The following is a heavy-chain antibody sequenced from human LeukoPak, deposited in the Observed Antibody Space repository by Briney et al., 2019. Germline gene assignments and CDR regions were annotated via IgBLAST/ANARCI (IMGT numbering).Heavy chain of an antibody. CDR2: IGSSGGGI. D-gene: IGHD7-27*01. J-gene: IGHJ4*02. CDR1: GFTFSTYT. CDR3: AIDPNWGTHS. Sequence: PGGSLRLSCAASGFTFSTYTMCWVRHPPGKRLEWVSIIGSSGGGIHYADSVKGRFTISRDNSKNALYLQMNSLRVEDTAVYYCAIDPNWGTHSWGQGVLVTVSS. V-gene: IGHV3-23*01.